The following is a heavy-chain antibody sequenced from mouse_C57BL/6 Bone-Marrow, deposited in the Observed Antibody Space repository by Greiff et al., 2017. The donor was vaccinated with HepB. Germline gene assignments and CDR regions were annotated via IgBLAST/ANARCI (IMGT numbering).Heavy chain of an antibody. CDR2: ISSGGDYI. V-gene: IGHV5-9-1*02. CDR1: GFTFSSYA. J-gene: IGHJ3*01. CDR3: TRGGYYSNYEAY. D-gene: IGHD2-5*01. Sequence: EVKLVESGEGLVKPGGSLKLSCAASGFTFSSYAMSWVRQTPEKRLEWVAYISSGGDYIYYADTVKGRFTISRDNARNTLYLQMSSLKSEDTAMYYCTRGGYYSNYEAYWGQGTLVTVSA.